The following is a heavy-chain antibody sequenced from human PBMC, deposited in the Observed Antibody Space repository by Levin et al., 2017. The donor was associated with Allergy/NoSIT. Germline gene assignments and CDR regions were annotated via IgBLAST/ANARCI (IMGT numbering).Heavy chain of an antibody. CDR1: GFSLSTSGMC. Sequence: SGPTLVKPTQTLTLTCTFSGFSLSTSGMCVSWIRQPPGKALEWLALIDWEDDKYFNASLKTRLTISKDTSKNQVVLTLTNMDPVDTATYYCARTSTVERAFDIWGQGTMVTVSS. V-gene: IGHV2-70*01. J-gene: IGHJ3*02. D-gene: IGHD1-26*01. CDR3: ARTSTVERAFDI. CDR2: IDWEDDK.